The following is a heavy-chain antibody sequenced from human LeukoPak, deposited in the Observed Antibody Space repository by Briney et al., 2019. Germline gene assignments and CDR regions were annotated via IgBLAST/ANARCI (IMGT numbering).Heavy chain of an antibody. CDR3: ARDGYDFWSGYYLY. J-gene: IGHJ4*02. CDR2: IYSGGST. CDR1: GFTVSSNY. D-gene: IGHD3-3*01. Sequence: PGGSLRLSCAASGFTVSSNYMSWVRQAPGKGLEWVSVIYSGGSTYYADSVKGRFTISRDNSKNTLYLQMNSLRAEHTAVYYCARDGYDFWSGYYLYWGQGTLVTVSS. V-gene: IGHV3-66*02.